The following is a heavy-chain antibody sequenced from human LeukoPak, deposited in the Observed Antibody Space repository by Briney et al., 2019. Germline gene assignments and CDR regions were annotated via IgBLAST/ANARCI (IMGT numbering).Heavy chain of an antibody. Sequence: SETLSLTCTVSGYSISSGYYWGWIRQPPGKGLEWIGYIYYSGTTDYNSSLKSRVTISVDTSKNQFSLKVTSVTATDTAVYYCARFSAYWGQGILVTVSS. CDR1: GYSISSGYY. V-gene: IGHV4-38-2*02. CDR2: IYYSGTT. CDR3: ARFSAY. J-gene: IGHJ4*02.